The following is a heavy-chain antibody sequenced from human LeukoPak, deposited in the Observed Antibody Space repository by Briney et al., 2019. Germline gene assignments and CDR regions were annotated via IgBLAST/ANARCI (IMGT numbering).Heavy chain of an antibody. Sequence: GGSLRLSCAASGFTFSSYSMHWVRQAPGKGLEWVAVISYDGSNKYYADSVKGRFTISRDNSKNTLYLQMNSLRAEDTAVYYCAKDQIAAAGSTGDYWGQGTLVTVSS. CDR3: AKDQIAAAGSTGDY. D-gene: IGHD6-13*01. J-gene: IGHJ4*02. CDR1: GFTFSSYS. CDR2: ISYDGSNK. V-gene: IGHV3-30*04.